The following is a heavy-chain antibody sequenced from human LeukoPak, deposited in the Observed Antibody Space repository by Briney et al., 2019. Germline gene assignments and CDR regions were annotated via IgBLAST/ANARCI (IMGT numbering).Heavy chain of an antibody. D-gene: IGHD2-15*01. Sequence: GASVKVSCKASGGTFSSYAISWVRQAPGQGLEWMVGIIPIFGTANYAQKFQGRVTITADDSTSTAYMELSSLRSEDTAVYYCARGSVGYCSGGSCYSANDYWGQGTLVTVSS. CDR2: IIPIFGTA. CDR3: ARGSVGYCSGGSCYSANDY. CDR1: GGTFSSYA. V-gene: IGHV1-69*13. J-gene: IGHJ4*02.